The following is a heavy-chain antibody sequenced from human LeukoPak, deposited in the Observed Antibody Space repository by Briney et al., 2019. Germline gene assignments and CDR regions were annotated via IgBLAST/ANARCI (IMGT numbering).Heavy chain of an antibody. CDR1: GFIFTGYF. CDR3: ARAGATVAGPYYYGMDV. J-gene: IGHJ6*02. Sequence: GGSLRLSCAASGFIFTGYFMSWVRQAPGKGLEWVAVIWYDGSNKYYADSVKGRFTISRDNSKNTLYLQMNSLRAEDTAVYYCARAGATVAGPYYYGMDVWGQGTTVTVSS. V-gene: IGHV3-33*08. D-gene: IGHD6-19*01. CDR2: IWYDGSNK.